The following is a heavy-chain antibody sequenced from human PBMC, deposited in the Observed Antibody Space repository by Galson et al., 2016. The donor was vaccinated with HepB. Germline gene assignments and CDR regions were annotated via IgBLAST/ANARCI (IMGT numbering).Heavy chain of an antibody. CDR3: ARYGYGRWLQFNH. J-gene: IGHJ5*02. Sequence: SLRLSCAASGFTFSSYWMNWVRQAPGKGLEWVANIKQDGSETYYVDSVKGRFTISRDNAKNSLYLQMNSLRVEDSAVYYCARYGYGRWLQFNHWGQGTLVTVSS. V-gene: IGHV3-7*02. D-gene: IGHD5-24*01. CDR1: GFTFSSYW. CDR2: IKQDGSET.